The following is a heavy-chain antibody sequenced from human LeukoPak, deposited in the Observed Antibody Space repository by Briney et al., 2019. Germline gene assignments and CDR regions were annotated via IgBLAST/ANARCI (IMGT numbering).Heavy chain of an antibody. D-gene: IGHD2/OR15-2a*01. J-gene: IGHJ4*02. CDR2: INHSGST. V-gene: IGHV4-34*01. Sequence: PSETLSLTCAVYGGSFSGYYWSWIRQPPGKGLEWIGEINHSGSTNYNPSLKSRVTISVDTSKNQFSLRLSSVTAADTAVYYCARGFRYWGQGTLVTVSP. CDR1: GGSFSGYY. CDR3: ARGFRY.